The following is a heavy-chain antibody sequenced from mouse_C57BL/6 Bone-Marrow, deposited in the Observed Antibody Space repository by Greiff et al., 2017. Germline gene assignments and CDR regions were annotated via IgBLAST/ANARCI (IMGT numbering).Heavy chain of an antibody. CDR1: GFSLTSYG. Sequence: QVHVKQSGPGLVQPSQSLSITCTVSGFSLTSYGVHWVRQSPGKGLEWLGVIWSGGSTDYNAAFISRLSISKDNSKSQVFFKMNSLQAEDTAIYYCARLYDWYFDVWGTGTTVTVSS. V-gene: IGHV2-2*01. D-gene: IGHD1-1*01. J-gene: IGHJ1*03. CDR3: ARLYDWYFDV. CDR2: IWSGGST.